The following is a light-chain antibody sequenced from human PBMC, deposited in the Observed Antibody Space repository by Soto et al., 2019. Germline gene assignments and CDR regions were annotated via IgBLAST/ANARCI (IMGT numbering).Light chain of an antibody. CDR2: GAS. J-gene: IGKJ1*01. CDR1: QSISSH. CDR3: QQYHYWWA. V-gene: IGKV3-15*01. Sequence: EIVMTQSPATLSVSPGETATLSCRASQSISSHLAWYQQKPGQTPSLLIYGASTRATGIPARFSGSGSGTEFTLSISSLQSEDFAVYYCQQYHYWWAFGQGTKVEIK.